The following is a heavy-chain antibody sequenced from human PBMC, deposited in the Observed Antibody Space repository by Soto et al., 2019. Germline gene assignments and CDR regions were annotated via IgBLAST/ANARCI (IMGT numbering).Heavy chain of an antibody. D-gene: IGHD5-18*01. CDR3: ARVRGYSFNNYFDY. V-gene: IGHV3-21*01. CDR2: ISSSSSYI. CDR1: GFTFSSFS. J-gene: IGHJ4*02. Sequence: GGSLRLSCAASGFTFSSFSMNWVRQAPGKGLEWVSSISSSSSYIYYADSVKGRFTISRDNAKNSLYLQMNSLRAEDTAVYYCARVRGYSFNNYFDYWGQGTLVTVSS.